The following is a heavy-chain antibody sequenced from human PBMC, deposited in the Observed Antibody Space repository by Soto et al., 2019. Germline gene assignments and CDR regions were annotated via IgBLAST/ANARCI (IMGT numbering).Heavy chain of an antibody. D-gene: IGHD3-10*01. CDR3: AKGVGVRGVIVPSEDWFDP. Sequence: QVQLVESGGGVVQPGRSLRLSCAASGFTFSSYGMHWVRQAPGKGLEWVAVISYDGSNKYYADSVKGRFTISRDNSKNRLDLQMNSLRAEDTAVYYCAKGVGVRGVIVPSEDWFDPWGQGTLVTVSS. V-gene: IGHV3-30*18. CDR1: GFTFSSYG. J-gene: IGHJ5*02. CDR2: ISYDGSNK.